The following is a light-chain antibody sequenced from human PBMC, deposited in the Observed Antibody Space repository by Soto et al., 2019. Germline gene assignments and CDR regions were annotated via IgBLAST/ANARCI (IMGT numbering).Light chain of an antibody. V-gene: IGLV3-21*04. Sequence: SYELTQPPSVSVAPGKTARITWGGSNIGSKSVHWFQQRPGQAPVLVIYYDSDRPSGIPERVSGSNSGNTATLTISRVEAGDEADYYCQVWDSSSDHGVFCGGTKVTVL. CDR1: NIGSKS. J-gene: IGLJ2*01. CDR2: YDS. CDR3: QVWDSSSDHGV.